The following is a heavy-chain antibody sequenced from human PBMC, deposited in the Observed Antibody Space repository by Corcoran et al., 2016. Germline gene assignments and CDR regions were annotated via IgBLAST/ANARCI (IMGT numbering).Heavy chain of an antibody. CDR1: GFTFRNYG. D-gene: IGHD2-15*01. CDR2: IWYDESNK. V-gene: IGHV3-33*01. CDR3: ARDRDSSYYDL. Sequence: QVQLVESGGGVVQPGRSLRLSCAASGFTFRNYGMHWVRQAPGKGLEWVTLIWYDESNKYYVDSVEGRFPISKDNSKNTLSLQMNSLRAEDTALYFCARDRDSSYYDLWGRGTLVTVSS. J-gene: IGHJ2*01.